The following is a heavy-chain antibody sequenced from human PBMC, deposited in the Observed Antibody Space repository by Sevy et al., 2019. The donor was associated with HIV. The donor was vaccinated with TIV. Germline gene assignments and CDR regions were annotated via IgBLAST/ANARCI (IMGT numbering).Heavy chain of an antibody. Sequence: GGSLRLSCVASGFTFSNYAMDWVRQAPGKGLEWVSAISGGGVNTYYADAVNGRVNISRDNSKNTLYLEMNSLRVEDTAVYYCAKLEPRMGATDDFDCWGQGTLVTVSS. CDR3: AKLEPRMGATDDFDC. CDR2: ISGGGVNT. CDR1: GFTFSNYA. V-gene: IGHV3-23*01. J-gene: IGHJ4*02. D-gene: IGHD1-26*01.